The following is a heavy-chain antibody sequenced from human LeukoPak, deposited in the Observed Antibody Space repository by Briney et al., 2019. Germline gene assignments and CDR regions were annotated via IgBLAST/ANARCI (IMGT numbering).Heavy chain of an antibody. CDR2: IYYSGST. D-gene: IGHD1-26*01. CDR3: ARAAYSGSYHPDY. V-gene: IGHV4-61*01. CDR1: GGSVNSGSYY. J-gene: IGHJ4*02. Sequence: SETLSLTCTVSGGSVNSGSYYWNWIRQPPGKGLEWIGYIYYSGSTNYNPSLKSRVTISVDTSKNQFSLKLSSVTAADTAVYYCARAAYSGSYHPDYWGQGTLVTVSS.